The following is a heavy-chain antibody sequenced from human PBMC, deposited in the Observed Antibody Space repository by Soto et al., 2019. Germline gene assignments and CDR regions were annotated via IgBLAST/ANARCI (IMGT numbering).Heavy chain of an antibody. CDR3: ARSGGYFWSAPTGDWFDP. CDR1: GYTFTSHY. V-gene: IGHV1-46*01. CDR2: INPTGGDT. J-gene: IGHJ5*02. Sequence: QVQLVQSGAEVKKPGASVKVACKASGYTFTSHYMHWVRQAPGQGLEWMGRINPTGGDTTYAHKFQGRITMTRDTSTSTAYMELRSLRSEDTALYYCARSGGYFWSAPTGDWFDPWGQGTLITVSS. D-gene: IGHD3-3*01.